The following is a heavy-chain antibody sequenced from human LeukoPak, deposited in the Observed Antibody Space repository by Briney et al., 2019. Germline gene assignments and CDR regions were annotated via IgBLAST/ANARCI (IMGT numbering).Heavy chain of an antibody. CDR1: GYTFTGYY. J-gene: IGHJ4*02. CDR2: INPNSGGT. V-gene: IGHV1-2*02. Sequence: ASVKVSCKASGYTFTGYYMHWVRQAPGQGLEWMGWINPNSGGTNYAQKFQGRVTMTRDTSISTAYMELCRLRSDDTAVYYCARDLPLTVTTSDYWGQGTLVTVSS. CDR3: ARDLPLTVTTSDY. D-gene: IGHD4-17*01.